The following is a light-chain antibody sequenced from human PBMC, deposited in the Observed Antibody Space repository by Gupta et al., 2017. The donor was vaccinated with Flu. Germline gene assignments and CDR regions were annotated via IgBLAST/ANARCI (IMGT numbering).Light chain of an antibody. CDR1: TGALSSGHY. V-gene: IGLV7-46*01. J-gene: IGLJ3*02. Sequence: QAVVTQEPSLTVPPGGTVTLTCGSRTGALSSGHYPYWFQQKPGQAPTALIYDIDNKYSWTPARFSGSLLGGKAALTLSGARPEDEADYYCLLSYSGVRVFGGGTKRTVL. CDR3: LLSYSGVRV. CDR2: DID.